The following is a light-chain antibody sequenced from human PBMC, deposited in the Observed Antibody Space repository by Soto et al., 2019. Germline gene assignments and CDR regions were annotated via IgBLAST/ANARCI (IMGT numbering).Light chain of an antibody. CDR3: SSYAGSNKGV. Sequence: QSVLTQPPSASGSPGQSVTISCTGTSSDVGGYDYVSWYQQHPGKAPKLMIYEVSKRPSGVPDRFSGSKSGNTASLTVSGLRADDEADYCCSSYAGSNKGVFGGGTQLTVL. CDR2: EVS. CDR1: SSDVGGYDY. V-gene: IGLV2-8*01. J-gene: IGLJ2*01.